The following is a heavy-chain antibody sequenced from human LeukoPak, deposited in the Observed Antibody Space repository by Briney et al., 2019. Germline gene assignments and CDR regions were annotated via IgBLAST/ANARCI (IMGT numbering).Heavy chain of an antibody. CDR1: GFIFSNYA. D-gene: IGHD3-3*01. V-gene: IGHV3-23*01. J-gene: IGHJ4*01. CDR3: AKADTFGVVHLYYFHS. Sequence: GGSLTLSCAASGFIFSNYAMGWVRQAPGKGLERVSGIRGSGPSMYYADSVKGRFTISRDNSKNIVYLQMDSLRVEDTAIYYCAKADTFGVVHLYYFHSWGHGTPVTVSS. CDR2: IRGSGPSM.